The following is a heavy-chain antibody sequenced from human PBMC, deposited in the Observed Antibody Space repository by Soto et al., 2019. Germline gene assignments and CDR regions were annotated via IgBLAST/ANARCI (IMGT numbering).Heavy chain of an antibody. J-gene: IGHJ6*02. CDR2: IIPIFGTA. CDR1: GGTFSSYA. V-gene: IGHV1-69*01. CDR3: ARGWTEEEGDYYYYYGMDV. Sequence: QVQLVQSGAEVKEPGSSVKVSCKASGGTFSSYAISWVRQAPGQGLEWMAGIIPIFGTANYAQKFQGRVTITADESTSTAYMELSSLRSEDTAVYYCARGWTEEEGDYYYYYGMDVWGQGTTVTVSS.